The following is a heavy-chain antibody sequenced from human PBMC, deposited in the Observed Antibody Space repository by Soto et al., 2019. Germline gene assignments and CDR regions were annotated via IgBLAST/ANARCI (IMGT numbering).Heavy chain of an antibody. CDR3: ARDFGSSGWAPFDY. Sequence: QVQLVESGGGVVQPGRSLRLSCAASGFTFSSYGMHWVRQAPGKGLEWVAVIWYDGSNKYYADSVKGRFTISRDNSKNTLYLQMNSLRAEDTAVYYCARDFGSSGWAPFDYWGQGTLVTVSS. J-gene: IGHJ4*02. CDR1: GFTFSSYG. D-gene: IGHD6-19*01. CDR2: IWYDGSNK. V-gene: IGHV3-33*01.